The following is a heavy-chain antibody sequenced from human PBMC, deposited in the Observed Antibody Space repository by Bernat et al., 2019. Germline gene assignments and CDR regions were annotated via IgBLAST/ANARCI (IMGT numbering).Heavy chain of an antibody. D-gene: IGHD2-15*01. CDR3: ARKVGRDYYYYGMDV. CDR2: IWYDGSNK. J-gene: IGHJ6*02. CDR1: GFTFSSYG. Sequence: VQLVESGGGLVKPGGSLRLSCAASGFTFSSYGMHWVRQAPGKGLEWVAVIWYDGSNKYYADSVKGRFTISRDNSKNTLYLQMNSLRAEDTAVYYWARKVGRDYYYYGMDVWGQGTTVTVSS. V-gene: IGHV3-33*08.